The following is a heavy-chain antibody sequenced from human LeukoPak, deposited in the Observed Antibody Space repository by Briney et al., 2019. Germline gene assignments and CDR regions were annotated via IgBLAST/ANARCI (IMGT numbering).Heavy chain of an antibody. J-gene: IGHJ6*02. CDR3: ARGGFGVGATFLFDYYYYGMDV. CDR2: INSDGSST. D-gene: IGHD1-26*01. Sequence: GGSLRLSCAASGFTFSSYWMHWVRQAPGKGLVWVSRINSDGSSTSYADSVKGRFTISRDNAKNTLYLQMNSLRAEDTAVYYCARGGFGVGATFLFDYYYYGMDVWGQGTTVTVSS. V-gene: IGHV3-74*01. CDR1: GFTFSSYW.